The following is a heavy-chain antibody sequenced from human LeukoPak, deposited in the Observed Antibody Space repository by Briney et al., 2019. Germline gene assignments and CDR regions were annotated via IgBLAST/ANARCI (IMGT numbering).Heavy chain of an antibody. V-gene: IGHV4-34*01. Sequence: PSETLSLTCAVYGGSFSGYYWSWICQPPGKGLEWIGEINHRGSTNYNPSLKSRVTISVDTSKNQFSLKLSSVPAADTAVYHCARGGRVVGTTPVLDYWGQGILVTVSS. D-gene: IGHD1-26*01. J-gene: IGHJ4*02. CDR3: ARGGRVVGTTPVLDY. CDR1: GGSFSGYY. CDR2: INHRGST.